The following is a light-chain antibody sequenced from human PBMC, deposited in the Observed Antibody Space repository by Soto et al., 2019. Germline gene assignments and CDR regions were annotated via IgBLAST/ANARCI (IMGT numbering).Light chain of an antibody. J-gene: IGLJ7*01. CDR3: AAWDDSLSGPV. V-gene: IGLV1-47*01. CDR1: SSNIGSNY. CDR2: RNN. Sequence: QSVLTHPPSASGTPGQRVTISCYGSSSNIGSNYVYWYQQLPGTASKLLIYRNNQRPSGVPDRFSGSNSGTSASLAISVLRSEDEADYYCAAWDDSLSGPVFGGGTQLTVL.